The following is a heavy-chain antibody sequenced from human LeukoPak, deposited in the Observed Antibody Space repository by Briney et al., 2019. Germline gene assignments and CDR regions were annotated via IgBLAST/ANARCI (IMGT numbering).Heavy chain of an antibody. CDR2: TTGSGDSV. CDR3: ARGGYSYGSKHFDL. J-gene: IGHJ3*01. V-gene: IGHV3-23*01. Sequence: GGSLRLSCAASGFNFRKNAMNWVRQAPGKGLERVSGTTGSGDSVHYADSVKGRFIISRDNSKNTLYLQMKSLRAADTAVYHCARGGYSYGSKHFDLWGQGTMVTVSS. CDR1: GFNFRKNA. D-gene: IGHD5-12*01.